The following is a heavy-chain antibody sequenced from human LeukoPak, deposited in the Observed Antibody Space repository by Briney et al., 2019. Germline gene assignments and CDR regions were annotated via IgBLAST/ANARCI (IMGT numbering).Heavy chain of an antibody. J-gene: IGHJ4*02. Sequence: GRSLRLSCAASGFTFSSYAMHWVRQAPGKGLEWVAVTSYDGSNKYYADSVKGRFTISRDNSKNTLYLQMNSLRAEDTAVYYCARESGGSSGWYLDYWGQGTLVTVSS. V-gene: IGHV3-30*04. CDR3: ARESGGSSGWYLDY. D-gene: IGHD6-19*01. CDR2: TSYDGSNK. CDR1: GFTFSSYA.